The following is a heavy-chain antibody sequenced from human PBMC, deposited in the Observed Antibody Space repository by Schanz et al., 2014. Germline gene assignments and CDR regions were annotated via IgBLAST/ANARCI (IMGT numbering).Heavy chain of an antibody. CDR1: GFTFTTFA. V-gene: IGHV3-23*01. CDR2: ISDRGDGT. Sequence: ESGGGLVQPGGSLRLSCAASGFTFTTFAMTWVRQAPGKGLEWVSGISDRGDGTNYGDSVRGRFTISRDNSRNTVYLQMNNVGVDDTATYYCVKSDAGWRFDYWGQGTLVIVSS. D-gene: IGHD6-19*01. J-gene: IGHJ4*02. CDR3: VKSDAGWRFDY.